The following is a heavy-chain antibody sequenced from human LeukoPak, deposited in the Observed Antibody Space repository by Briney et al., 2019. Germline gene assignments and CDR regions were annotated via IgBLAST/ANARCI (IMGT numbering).Heavy chain of an antibody. Sequence: ASVKVSCKPSGYTFTSYGITWVRQAPGQGLGWMGWMSPYSGYTNYAQKVHDRVTMTTDTSTNTAYLELKTLTSDDTAMYYCARGYCSGTTCRYVGIRGFDIWGQGTMVTVSS. V-gene: IGHV1-18*01. D-gene: IGHD2-2*01. CDR3: ARGYCSGTTCRYVGIRGFDI. CDR1: GYTFTSYG. CDR2: MSPYSGYT. J-gene: IGHJ3*02.